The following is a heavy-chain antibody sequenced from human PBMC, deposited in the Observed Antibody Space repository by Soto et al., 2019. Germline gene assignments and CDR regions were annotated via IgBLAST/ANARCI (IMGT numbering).Heavy chain of an antibody. D-gene: IGHD6-13*01. CDR1: GGSISSYY. V-gene: IGHV4-59*08. CDR3: ARHVTQALAAAGISPTLLNWFDP. J-gene: IGHJ5*02. CDR2: IYYSGST. Sequence: SETLSLTCTVSGGSISSYYWSWIRQPPGKGLEWIGYIYYSGSTNYNPSLKSRVTISVDTSKNQFSLKLSSVTAADTAVYYCARHVTQALAAAGISPTLLNWFDPWGQGTLVTVSS.